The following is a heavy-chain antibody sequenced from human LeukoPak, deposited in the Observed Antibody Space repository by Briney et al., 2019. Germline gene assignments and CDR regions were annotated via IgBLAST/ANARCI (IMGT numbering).Heavy chain of an antibody. Sequence: GSSVKVSCKASGGTFSSYAISWVRQAPGQELEWMGGIIPIFGTANYAQKFQGRVTITADESTSTAYMELSSLRSEDTAVYYCARRSYYYDSSGYPDYWFDPWGQGTLVTVSS. D-gene: IGHD3-22*01. CDR2: IIPIFGTA. J-gene: IGHJ5*02. CDR3: ARRSYYYDSSGYPDYWFDP. CDR1: GGTFSSYA. V-gene: IGHV1-69*01.